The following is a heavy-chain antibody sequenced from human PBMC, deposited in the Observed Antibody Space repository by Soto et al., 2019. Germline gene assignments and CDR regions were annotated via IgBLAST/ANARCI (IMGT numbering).Heavy chain of an antibody. J-gene: IGHJ6*02. CDR1: GGTFSSYA. CDR2: IIPIFGTA. CDR3: AGPPELTRIYYYYGMDV. D-gene: IGHD1-7*01. V-gene: IGHV1-69*12. Sequence: QVQLVQSGAEVKKPGSSVKVSCKASGGTFSSYAISWVRQAPGQGLEWMGGIIPIFGTANYAQKFQGRVTSTADESTSTACMELSSLRSEDTAVYYCAGPPELTRIYYYYGMDVWGQGTTVTVSS.